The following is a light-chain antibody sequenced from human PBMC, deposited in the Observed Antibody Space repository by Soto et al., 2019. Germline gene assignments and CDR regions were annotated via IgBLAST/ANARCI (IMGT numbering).Light chain of an antibody. CDR3: QQCGRGTWT. V-gene: IGKV3-20*01. CDR1: QTVSSNY. J-gene: IGKJ1*01. Sequence: EIVLTQSPGTLSLSPGERATLSCRASQTVSSNYLAWYQQKPGQAPRLLIYGASSRATGIPDRFSGSGSGTDFTLTISRLEPEDFAVYFCQQCGRGTWTFGQGTKVEFK. CDR2: GAS.